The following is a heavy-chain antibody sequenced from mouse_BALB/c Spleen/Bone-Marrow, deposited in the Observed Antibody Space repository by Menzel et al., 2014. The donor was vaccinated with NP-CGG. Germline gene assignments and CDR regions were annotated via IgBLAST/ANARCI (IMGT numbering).Heavy chain of an antibody. CDR3: ARRGLRRGYYFDY. J-gene: IGHJ2*01. CDR2: ILPGSGST. V-gene: IGHV1-9*01. Sequence: SGAELMKPGASVKISCKATGYTFSSYWIEWVKQRPGHGLEWIGEILPGSGSTNYNEKFKGKATFTADTSSNTAYMQLSSLTSEDSAVYYCARRGLRRGYYFDYWGQGTTLTVSS. D-gene: IGHD2-4*01. CDR1: GYTFSSYW.